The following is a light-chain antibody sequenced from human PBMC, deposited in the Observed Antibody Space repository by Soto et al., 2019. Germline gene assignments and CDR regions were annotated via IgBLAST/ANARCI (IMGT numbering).Light chain of an antibody. CDR2: EGS. CDR1: SSDVGSSNL. J-gene: IGLJ3*02. CDR3: CSYAGSSTWV. Sequence: LTQPASVSGSPGQSITISCTGTSSDVGSSNLVSWYQQHPGKAPKLMIYEGSKRPSGVSDRFSGSKTGNTASLTISGLQAEDEGDYYCCSYAGSSTWVFGGGTKLTVL. V-gene: IGLV2-23*01.